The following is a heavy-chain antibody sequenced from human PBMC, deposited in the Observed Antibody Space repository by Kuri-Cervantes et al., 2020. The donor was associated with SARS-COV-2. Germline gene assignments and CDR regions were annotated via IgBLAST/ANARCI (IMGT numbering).Heavy chain of an antibody. CDR3: AAELVDAFDI. J-gene: IGHJ3*02. Sequence: GESLKISCAVSGFTFSRYGMHWVRQAPGKGLEWVAFIRRDGSNKYYADSVKGRFTISRDNSQNTLYLQVNSLRAEDTAVYYCAAELVDAFDIWGQGTMVTVSS. CDR2: IRRDGSNK. V-gene: IGHV3-30*02. CDR1: GFTFSRYG. D-gene: IGHD3-10*01.